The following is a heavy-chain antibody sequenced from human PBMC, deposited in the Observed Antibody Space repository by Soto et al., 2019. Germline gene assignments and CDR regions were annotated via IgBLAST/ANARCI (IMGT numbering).Heavy chain of an antibody. CDR1: GYTFTSFG. CDR3: ASDKMIDDFGLGSFDY. V-gene: IGHV1-18*04. D-gene: IGHD3-10*01. Sequence: ASVKVSCKASGYTFTSFGVSWLRQAPGQGPEWMGWISGYNGKTKYTQKVQGRVTLTTDTSTATAYMELRSLRSDDAAVYFCASDKMIDDFGLGSFDYWGQGTVVTVSS. J-gene: IGHJ4*02. CDR2: ISGYNGKT.